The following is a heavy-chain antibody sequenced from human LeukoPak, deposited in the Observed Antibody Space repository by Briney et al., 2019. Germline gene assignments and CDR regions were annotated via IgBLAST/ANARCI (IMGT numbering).Heavy chain of an antibody. Sequence: SETLSLTCTVSGYSISSGYYWGWIRQPPGKGREWIGSIYHSGSTYYNPSLKSRVTISVDTSKNQFSLKLSSVTAADTAVYYCARAVSYCSGGSCYRNYYYYMDVWGKGTTVTVSS. CDR2: IYHSGST. D-gene: IGHD2-15*01. CDR3: ARAVSYCSGGSCYRNYYYYMDV. J-gene: IGHJ6*03. CDR1: GYSISSGYY. V-gene: IGHV4-38-2*02.